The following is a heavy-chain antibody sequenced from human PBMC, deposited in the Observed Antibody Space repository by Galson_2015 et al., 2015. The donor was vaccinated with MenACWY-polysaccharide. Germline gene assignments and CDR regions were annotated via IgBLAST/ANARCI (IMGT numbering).Heavy chain of an antibody. D-gene: IGHD1-26*01. V-gene: IGHV3-48*01. J-gene: IGHJ6*02. Sequence: SLRLSCAASGFTFSTNSMNWVRRAPGKGLEWISYIGSTTSRGPGNIYYADSVRGRFTISRDDAKNTLFLQMNSLRAEDAALYYCAVGGTTGWDMDVWGHGTTVTVSS. CDR3: AVGGTTGWDMDV. CDR1: GFTFSTNS. CDR2: IGSTTSRGPGNI.